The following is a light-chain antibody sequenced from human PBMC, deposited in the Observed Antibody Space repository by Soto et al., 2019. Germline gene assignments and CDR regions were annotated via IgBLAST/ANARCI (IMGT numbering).Light chain of an antibody. CDR1: QSISSW. J-gene: IGKJ1*01. CDR3: QHYNAFPWP. Sequence: DIQMTQSPSTLSASVGDRVTITWRASQSISSWLAWYQQKPGKVPQLLIYGASRLESGVPSRFSGRGSGTEFTLTIGGLQPDDFATYYCQHYNAFPWPFGQGTKVDIK. V-gene: IGKV1-5*01. CDR2: GAS.